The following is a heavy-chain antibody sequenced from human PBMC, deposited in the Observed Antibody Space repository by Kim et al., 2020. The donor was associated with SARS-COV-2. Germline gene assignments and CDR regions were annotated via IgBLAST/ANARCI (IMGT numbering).Heavy chain of an antibody. Sequence: SVKVSCKASGGTFSTYAISWVRQAPGQGLEWMGGIIPIFGTGNYAQKFQGRVTITADESTSTAYMELSSLTSEDTAVSYCARKIVGATRDYGMDVWGQG. V-gene: IGHV1-69*13. CDR2: IIPIFGTG. CDR1: GGTFSTYA. J-gene: IGHJ6*02. CDR3: ARKIVGATRDYGMDV. D-gene: IGHD1-26*01.